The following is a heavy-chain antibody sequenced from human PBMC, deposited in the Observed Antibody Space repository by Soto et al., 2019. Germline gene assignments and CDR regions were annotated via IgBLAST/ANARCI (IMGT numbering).Heavy chain of an antibody. J-gene: IGHJ4*02. CDR1: SVSNAW. CDR2: IKSKTDGGTT. D-gene: IGHD2-2*01. V-gene: IGHV3-15*07. CDR3: TTHQGYCIRTSCYAGLFY. Sequence: SVSNAWMNWVRQAPGKGLEWVGRIKSKTDGGTTDYAAPVKGRFTISRDDSKNTLYLQMNSLKTEDTAVYYCTTHQGYCIRTSCYAGLFYWGQGTLVTVSS.